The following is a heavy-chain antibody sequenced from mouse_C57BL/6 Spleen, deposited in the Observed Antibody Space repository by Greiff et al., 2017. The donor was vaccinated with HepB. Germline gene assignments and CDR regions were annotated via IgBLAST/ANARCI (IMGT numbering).Heavy chain of an antibody. Sequence: EVQRVESGGGLVKPGGSLKLSCAASGFTFSSYAMSWVRQTPEKRLEWVATISDGGSYTYYPDNVKGRFTITRDNAKNNLYLQMSHLKSEDTAMYYCARGVYYSNYEVYFDYWGQGTTLTVSS. V-gene: IGHV5-4*01. CDR2: ISDGGSYT. CDR3: ARGVYYSNYEVYFDY. J-gene: IGHJ2*01. CDR1: GFTFSSYA. D-gene: IGHD2-5*01.